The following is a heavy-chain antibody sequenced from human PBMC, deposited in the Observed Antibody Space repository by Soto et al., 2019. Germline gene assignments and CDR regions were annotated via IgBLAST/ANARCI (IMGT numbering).Heavy chain of an antibody. J-gene: IGHJ1*01. CDR1: SGSVSSGTYY. V-gene: IGHV4-61*01. Sequence: QVQLQESGPGLVKPSETLSLTCRVSSGSVSSGTYYWCWIRQPPGRGLEWIGHIYSSGSTNYNPSIKSRVTISVDTSKNQFSLILSSVTAADTAMYYCAIDIEAAGYQYWGQGTLVTVSS. CDR2: IYSSGST. D-gene: IGHD2-2*03. CDR3: AIDIEAAGYQY.